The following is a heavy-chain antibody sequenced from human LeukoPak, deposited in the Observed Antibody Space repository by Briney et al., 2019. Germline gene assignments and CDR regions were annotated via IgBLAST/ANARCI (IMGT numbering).Heavy chain of an antibody. V-gene: IGHV1-8*02. CDR3: GRGRGNGRPENYFDY. D-gene: IGHD2-8*01. CDR2: MNPNSGNT. CDR1: GYTFTSYG. Sequence: ASVKVSCKASGYTFTSYGISWVRQAPGQGLEWMGWMNPNSGNTGYAQKFQGRVTMTRNTSISTAYMELSSLRSEDTAVYYCGRGRGNGRPENYFDYWGQGTLVTVSS. J-gene: IGHJ4*02.